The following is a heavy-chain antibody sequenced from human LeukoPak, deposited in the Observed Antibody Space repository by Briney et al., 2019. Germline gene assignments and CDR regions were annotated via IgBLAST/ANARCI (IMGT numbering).Heavy chain of an antibody. D-gene: IGHD3-9*01. J-gene: IGHJ4*02. V-gene: IGHV3-7*01. Sequence: DSVKGRFTISRDNAKNSLYLQMNTLRAEDTAVYYCARVRFEASGADFWGQGTLVTVSS. CDR3: ARVRFEASGADF.